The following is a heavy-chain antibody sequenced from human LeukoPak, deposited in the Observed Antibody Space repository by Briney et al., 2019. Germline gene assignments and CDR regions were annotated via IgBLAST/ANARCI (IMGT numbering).Heavy chain of an antibody. CDR1: GYSFTSYW. J-gene: IGHJ5*02. Sequence: LGESMKISCKGSGYSFTSYWIGWGRQMPGKGLEWMGIIYPGDSDTRYRPSFQGQVTISADNSISTADLQWSSLKASHTAMYYCARHVPLRYSYGYWFDPWGQGTLVTVSS. D-gene: IGHD5-18*01. CDR3: ARHVPLRYSYGYWFDP. V-gene: IGHV5-51*01. CDR2: IYPGDSDT.